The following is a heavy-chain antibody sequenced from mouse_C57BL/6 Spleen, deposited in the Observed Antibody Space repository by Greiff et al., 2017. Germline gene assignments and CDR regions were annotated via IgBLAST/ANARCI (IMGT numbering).Heavy chain of an antibody. J-gene: IGHJ2*01. CDR3: ARDGNYGSSYFDY. D-gene: IGHD1-1*01. CDR1: GFTFSSYA. Sequence: EVQVVESGGGLVKPGGSLKLSCAASGFTFSSYAMSWVRQTPEKRLEWVATISDGGSYTYYPDHVKGRFTISRDNAKNNLYLQMGHLKSEETAMYYCARDGNYGSSYFDYWGRGATHTVSS. CDR2: ISDGGSYT. V-gene: IGHV5-4*01.